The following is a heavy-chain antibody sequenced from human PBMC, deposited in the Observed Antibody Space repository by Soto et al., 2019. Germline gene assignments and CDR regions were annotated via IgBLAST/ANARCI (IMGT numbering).Heavy chain of an antibody. D-gene: IGHD4-17*01. V-gene: IGHV1-2*02. Sequence: GASVKVSCKASGYTFTGYYMHWVRQAPGQGLEWMGWINPNSGGTNYAQKFQGRVTMTRDTSISTAYMELSRLRSDDTAVYYCARVWAVTTYYFDYWGQGTLVTVSS. CDR3: ARVWAVTTYYFDY. J-gene: IGHJ4*02. CDR2: INPNSGGT. CDR1: GYTFTGYY.